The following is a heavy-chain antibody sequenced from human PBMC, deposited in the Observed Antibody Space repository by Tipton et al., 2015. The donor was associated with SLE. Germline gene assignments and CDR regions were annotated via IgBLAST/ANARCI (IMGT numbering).Heavy chain of an antibody. CDR3: ARGGVGATSH. Sequence: TLSLTCTVSGGSISSSSYYWGWIRQPPGKGLEWIGSIYYSGSTNYNPSPKSRVTISVDTSKNQFSLKLSSVTAADTAVYYCARGGVGATSHWGQGTLVTVSS. CDR1: GGSISSSSYY. CDR2: IYYSGST. J-gene: IGHJ4*02. D-gene: IGHD1-26*01. V-gene: IGHV4-39*07.